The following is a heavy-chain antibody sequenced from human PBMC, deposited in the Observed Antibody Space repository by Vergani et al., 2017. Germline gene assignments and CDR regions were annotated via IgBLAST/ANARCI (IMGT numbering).Heavy chain of an antibody. Sequence: EVQLVESGGGLVQPGGSLRLSCAASGFTFSSYDMHWVRQATGKGLEWVSAIGTAGDPYYPGSVKGRFTISRENAKNSLYLQMNSLRAEDTAVYYCARDRYFNWFDPWGQGTLVTVSS. V-gene: IGHV3-13*05. CDR3: ARDRYFNWFDP. CDR2: IGTAGDP. J-gene: IGHJ5*02. D-gene: IGHD1-1*01. CDR1: GFTFSSYD.